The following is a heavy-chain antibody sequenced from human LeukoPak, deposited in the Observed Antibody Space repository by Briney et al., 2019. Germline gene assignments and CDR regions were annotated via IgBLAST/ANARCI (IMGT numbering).Heavy chain of an antibody. CDR1: GYTFTSYD. J-gene: IGHJ6*03. CDR3: ARTHGYYYYMDV. V-gene: IGHV1-8*03. Sequence: ASVKASCKASGYTFTSYDINWVRQATGQGLEWMGWMNPNSGNTGYAQKFQGRVTITRNTPISTAYMELSSLRSEDTAVYYCARTHGYYYYMDVWGKGTTVTVSS. CDR2: MNPNSGNT.